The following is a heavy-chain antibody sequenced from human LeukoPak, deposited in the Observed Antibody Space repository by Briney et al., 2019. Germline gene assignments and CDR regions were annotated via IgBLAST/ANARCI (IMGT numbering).Heavy chain of an antibody. V-gene: IGHV4-34*01. Sequence: SETLSLTCAVYGGSFNDYYWNWIRQPPGKGLEWIGEINHSGSTNYNPSLKSRVTISVDKSKNQFSLKLSSVTAADTAVYYCGRYRRGMVVVPAADWYFDLWGRGTLVTVSS. J-gene: IGHJ2*01. CDR3: GRYRRGMVVVPAADWYFDL. CDR2: INHSGST. CDR1: GGSFNDYY. D-gene: IGHD2-2*01.